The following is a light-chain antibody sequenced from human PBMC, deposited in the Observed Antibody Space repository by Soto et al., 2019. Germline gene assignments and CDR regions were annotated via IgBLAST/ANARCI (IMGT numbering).Light chain of an antibody. Sequence: SYELTQLPSVSVAPGQTARITCGGNNIESKSVHWYQQRPGQAPVLVVHDDSDRPSGIPERISGSNSGNTATLTISRVEAGDEAEYYCQVWDGLSDHVIFGGGTKLTVL. J-gene: IGLJ2*01. CDR3: QVWDGLSDHVI. CDR1: NIESKS. CDR2: DDS. V-gene: IGLV3-21*02.